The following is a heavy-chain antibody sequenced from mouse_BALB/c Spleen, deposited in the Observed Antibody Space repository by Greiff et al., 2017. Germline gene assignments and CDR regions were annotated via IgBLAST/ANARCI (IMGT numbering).Heavy chain of an antibody. Sequence: EVQLVESGGGLVQPGGSRKLSCAASGFTFSSFGMHWVRQAPEKGLEWVAYISSGSSTIYYADTVKGRFTISRDNPKNTLFLQMTSLRSEDTAMYYCARDYYGSRDYWGQGTTLTVS. J-gene: IGHJ2*01. V-gene: IGHV5-17*02. CDR1: GFTFSSFG. CDR2: ISSGSSTI. D-gene: IGHD1-1*01. CDR3: ARDYYGSRDY.